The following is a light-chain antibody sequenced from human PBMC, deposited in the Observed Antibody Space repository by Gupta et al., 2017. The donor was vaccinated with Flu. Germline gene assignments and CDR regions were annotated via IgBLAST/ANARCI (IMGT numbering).Light chain of an antibody. J-gene: IGLJ1*01. CDR2: DVN. CDR3: GSYTNTNTLYV. CDR1: SSGIGTYID. Sequence: ITISCTGSSSGIGTYIDVSWYQQNPDKAPKLMIYDVNSRPSGVSYRFSGSKSGDTASLTISGLQAEDEADYYCGSYTNTNTLYVFGTGTKVTVL. V-gene: IGLV2-14*03.